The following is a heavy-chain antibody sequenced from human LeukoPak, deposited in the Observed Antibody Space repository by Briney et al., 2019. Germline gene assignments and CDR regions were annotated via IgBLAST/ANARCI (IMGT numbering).Heavy chain of an antibody. CDR1: GFTFSSYG. CDR2: ISDDGRST. CDR3: AKRVPYTSSSVYFDY. D-gene: IGHD6-6*01. Sequence: GGSLRLSCAASGFTFSSYGMGWVRQAPGKGLEWVSSISDDGRSTYYADSVKGRFTISKDNSKNTMYLQMNNLRVEDTAIYCCAKRVPYTSSSVYFDYWGQGTLVTVSS. V-gene: IGHV3-23*01. J-gene: IGHJ4*02.